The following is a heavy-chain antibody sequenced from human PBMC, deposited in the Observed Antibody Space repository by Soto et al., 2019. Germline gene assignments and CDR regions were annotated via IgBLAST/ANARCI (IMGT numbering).Heavy chain of an antibody. J-gene: IGHJ4*02. CDR1: GFTFSSYS. V-gene: IGHV3-21*01. CDR2: ISSSSSYI. Sequence: GGSLRLSCAASGFTFSSYSMNWVRQAPGKGLEWVPSISSSSSYIYYADSVKGRFTISRDNAKNSLYLQMNSLRAEDTAVYYCASFVYSSGWYDVDYWGQGTLVTVSS. D-gene: IGHD6-19*01. CDR3: ASFVYSSGWYDVDY.